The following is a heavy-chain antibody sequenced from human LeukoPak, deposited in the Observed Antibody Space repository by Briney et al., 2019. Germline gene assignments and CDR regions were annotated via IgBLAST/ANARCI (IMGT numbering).Heavy chain of an antibody. V-gene: IGHV4-30-4*08. CDR2: IYYSGST. CDR1: GFTFSSYS. CDR3: ARGTSFHNI. Sequence: LRLSCAASGFTFSSYSMNWVRQPPGKGLEWIGYIYYSGSTYYNPSLKSRVTISVDTSKNQFSLKLSSVTAADTAVYYCARGTSFHNIWGQGTMVTASS. J-gene: IGHJ3*02. D-gene: IGHD2/OR15-2a*01.